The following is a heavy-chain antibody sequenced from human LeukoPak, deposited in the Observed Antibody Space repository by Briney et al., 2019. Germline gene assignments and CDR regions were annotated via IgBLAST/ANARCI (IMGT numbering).Heavy chain of an antibody. D-gene: IGHD6-19*01. V-gene: IGHV3-30*18. CDR1: GFSFSSYG. J-gene: IGHJ3*02. Sequence: GGSLRLSCAASGFSFSSYGMHWVRQAPGKGLEWVAVISYDGSNKYYADSVKGRFTISRDNSKNTLYLQMNSLRAEDTAVYYCAKGYSSGWYGPNDAFDIWGQGTMVTVSS. CDR3: AKGYSSGWYGPNDAFDI. CDR2: ISYDGSNK.